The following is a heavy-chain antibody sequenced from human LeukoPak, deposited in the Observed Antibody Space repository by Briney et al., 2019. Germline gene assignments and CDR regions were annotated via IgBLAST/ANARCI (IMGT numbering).Heavy chain of an antibody. V-gene: IGHV3-23*01. CDR2: ISGSGGST. D-gene: IGHD3-10*01. Sequence: AGSLSLSCAASGFTFSSYAMNWVRQAPGNGLEWVSAISGSGGSTYYAESVKGRFTISRDNSKNTLYLQMSSLRAEDTAVYYCVKQGYSGSGSYYILAYWGQGTLVTVSS. CDR3: VKQGYSGSGSYYILAY. CDR1: GFTFSSYA. J-gene: IGHJ4*02.